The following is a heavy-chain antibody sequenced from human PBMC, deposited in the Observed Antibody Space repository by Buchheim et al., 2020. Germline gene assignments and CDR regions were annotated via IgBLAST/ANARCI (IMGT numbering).Heavy chain of an antibody. J-gene: IGHJ6*02. D-gene: IGHD3-9*01. V-gene: IGHV3-21*01. CDR3: ARDGYYDILTGRKPPHGMDV. CDR1: GFTFSSYS. CDR2: ISSSSSYI. Sequence: EVQLVESGGGLVKPGGSLRLSCAASGFTFSSYSMNWVRQAPGKGLEWVSSISSSSSYIYYADSVKGRFTISRDNAKTSLYLQMNSLRAEDTAVYYCARDGYYDILTGRKPPHGMDVWGQGTT.